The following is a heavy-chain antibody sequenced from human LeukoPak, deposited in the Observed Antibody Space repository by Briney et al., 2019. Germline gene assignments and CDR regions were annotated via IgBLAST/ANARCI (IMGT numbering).Heavy chain of an antibody. V-gene: IGHV3-48*04. CDR3: ARSAPDSSSWYVPNWFDP. CDR1: GFTFSSYA. D-gene: IGHD6-13*01. J-gene: IGHJ5*02. CDR2: ISSSGSTI. Sequence: LAGGFLRLSCAASGFTFSSYAMSWIRQAPGKGLEWVSYISSSGSTIYYADSVKGRFTISRDNAKNSLYLQMNSLRAEDTAVYYCARSAPDSSSWYVPNWFDPWGQGTLVTVSS.